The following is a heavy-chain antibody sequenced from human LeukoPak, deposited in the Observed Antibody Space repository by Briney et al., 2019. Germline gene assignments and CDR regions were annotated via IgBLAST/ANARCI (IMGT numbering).Heavy chain of an antibody. J-gene: IGHJ4*02. CDR2: IYYSGST. V-gene: IGHV4-59*01. D-gene: IGHD3-22*01. Sequence: SETLSLTCTVSGGSISSYYWSWIRQPPGKGLEWIGYIYYSGSTNYNPSLKSRVTISVDTSKNQFSLKLSSVTAADTAVFYCARDFEDSSGYYYSDYWCQGTLVTVSS. CDR1: GGSISSYY. CDR3: ARDFEDSSGYYYSDY.